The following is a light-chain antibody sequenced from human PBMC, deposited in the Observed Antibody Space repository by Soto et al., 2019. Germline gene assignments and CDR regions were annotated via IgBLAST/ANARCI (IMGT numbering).Light chain of an antibody. CDR1: QSVSSN. Sequence: EIVMTQSPATLSVSPGERATLSCRASQSVSSNLAWYQQKPRQAPRLLIYGASTRAMGIPARFSGSGSGTEFTLTISSLQSEDFAVYYWQQYNNCPPWTFGQGTKVEIK. J-gene: IGKJ1*01. CDR3: QQYNNCPPWT. V-gene: IGKV3D-15*01. CDR2: GAS.